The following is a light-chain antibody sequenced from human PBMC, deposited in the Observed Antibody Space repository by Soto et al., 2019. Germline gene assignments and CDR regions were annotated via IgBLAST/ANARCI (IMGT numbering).Light chain of an antibody. Sequence: EIVMTQSPATLSVSPGERATLSCKASRSVRSNLAWYQQKPGQAPRLLISGASTRATGIPARFSGSRSGTDFTLTISSLQAEDVAVYYCQQYYGTPTFGQGTKVDIK. CDR1: RSVRSN. V-gene: IGKV3-15*01. CDR3: QQYYGTPT. CDR2: GAS. J-gene: IGKJ1*01.